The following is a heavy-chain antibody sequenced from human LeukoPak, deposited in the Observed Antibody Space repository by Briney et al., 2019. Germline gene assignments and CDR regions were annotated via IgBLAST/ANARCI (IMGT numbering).Heavy chain of an antibody. J-gene: IGHJ4*02. V-gene: IGHV4-34*01. D-gene: IGHD1-26*01. CDR3: ASGSGSYYFDY. CDR1: GGSFSGYY. Sequence: SETLSLTFAVYGGSFSGYYWSWIRQPPGKGLEWIGEINHSGSTNYNPSLKSRVTISVDTSKNQFSLKLSSVTAADTAVYYCASGSGSYYFDYWGQGTLVTVSS. CDR2: INHSGST.